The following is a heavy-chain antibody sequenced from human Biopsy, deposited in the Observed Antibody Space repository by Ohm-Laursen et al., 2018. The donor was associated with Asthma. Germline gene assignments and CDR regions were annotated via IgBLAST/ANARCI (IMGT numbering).Heavy chain of an antibody. CDR3: ARDLSFYDSSGYYRRWFDP. CDR2: IYYIGST. Sequence: TLSLTCTVSGGSISIGAYYWSWVRQPPGKGLEWIGYIYYIGSTYYNPSLKSRVAISLDTSKNQFSLKLSSVTAADTAVYYCARDLSFYDSSGYYRRWFDPWGQGTLVTFSS. V-gene: IGHV4-30-4*01. CDR1: GGSISIGAYY. D-gene: IGHD3-22*01. J-gene: IGHJ5*02.